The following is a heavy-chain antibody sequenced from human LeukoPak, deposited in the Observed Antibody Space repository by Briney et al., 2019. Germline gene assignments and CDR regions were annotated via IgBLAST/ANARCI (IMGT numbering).Heavy chain of an antibody. Sequence: PGRSPRLSCAASGFTFSSYAMHWVRQAPGKGLEWVAVISYDGSNKYYADSVKGRFTISRDNSKNTPYLQMNSLRAEDTAVYYCARDLRRGHSYGYYFDYWGQGTLVTVSS. J-gene: IGHJ4*02. CDR2: ISYDGSNK. CDR1: GFTFSSYA. D-gene: IGHD5-18*01. CDR3: ARDLRRGHSYGYYFDY. V-gene: IGHV3-30*04.